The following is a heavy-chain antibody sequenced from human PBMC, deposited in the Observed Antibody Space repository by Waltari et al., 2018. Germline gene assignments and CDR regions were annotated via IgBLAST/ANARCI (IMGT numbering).Heavy chain of an antibody. CDR1: GFNFNEPA. Sequence: EVKLEESGRGSAQPGGSLRLSCVGSGFNFNEPALHWVRQVPGKGLEWVSGITSNGRSVDYAASVKGRFTISRDNAKNSLFLQMNSLRVDDSALYYCAKDKRRFFDWLFDSWGQGTLVTVSS. D-gene: IGHD3-3*01. CDR2: ITSNGRSV. V-gene: IGHV3-9*01. CDR3: AKDKRRFFDWLFDS. J-gene: IGHJ5*01.